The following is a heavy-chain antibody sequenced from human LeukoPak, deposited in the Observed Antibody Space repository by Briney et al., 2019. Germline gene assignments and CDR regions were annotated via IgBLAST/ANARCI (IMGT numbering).Heavy chain of an antibody. CDR2: IYHSGST. J-gene: IGHJ4*02. CDR3: ARSPTKRVPEDY. V-gene: IGHV4-4*02. CDR1: GGSISSSNW. Sequence: PSETLSLTCAVSGGSISSSNWWSWVRRPPGKGLEWIGEIYHSGSTNYNPSLKSRVTISVDKSKNQFSLKLSSVTAADTAVYYCARSPTKRVPEDYWGQGTLVTVSA. D-gene: IGHD2-2*01.